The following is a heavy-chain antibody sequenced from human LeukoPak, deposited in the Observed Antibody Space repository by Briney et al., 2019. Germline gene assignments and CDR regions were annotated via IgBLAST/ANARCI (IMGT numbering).Heavy chain of an antibody. Sequence: ASVKVSCKASGGTFSSYAISWVRQAPGQGLEWMGGIIPIFGTANYAQKFQGRVTITADESTSTAYMELSSLRSEDTAVYYCARSEYSSSQGEYMDVWGKGTTVTVSS. CDR3: ARSEYSSSQGEYMDV. J-gene: IGHJ6*03. V-gene: IGHV1-69*13. D-gene: IGHD6-6*01. CDR1: GGTFSSYA. CDR2: IIPIFGTA.